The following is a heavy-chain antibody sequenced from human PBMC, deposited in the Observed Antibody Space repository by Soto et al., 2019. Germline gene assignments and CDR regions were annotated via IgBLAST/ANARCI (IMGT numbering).Heavy chain of an antibody. D-gene: IGHD6-13*01. CDR1: CYTFSSYG. CDR2: ISAYNGKT. Sequence: AASVKASSKASCYTFSSYGISWGRQAPGQGLEWMGWISAYNGKTNYAQKLQGRVTMTTDTSTSTAYMELRSLRSDDTAVYYCARGLRIAAAPDFQHWGQGTLVTVSS. V-gene: IGHV1-18*04. CDR3: ARGLRIAAAPDFQH. J-gene: IGHJ1*01.